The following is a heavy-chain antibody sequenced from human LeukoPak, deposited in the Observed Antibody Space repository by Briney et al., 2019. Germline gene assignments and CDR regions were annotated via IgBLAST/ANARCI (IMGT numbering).Heavy chain of an antibody. CDR1: GYTLTDYY. J-gene: IGHJ4*02. D-gene: IGHD2-15*01. CDR2: INPNSGTT. Sequence: ASVKVSCKASGYTLTDYYMHWVRQAPGQGLEWMGWINPNSGTTGYAQKFQGRVTMTRDTSINTGYMELCRLRFDDTAVYYCARGSGGRNAWLYHFDFWGQGTLVTVSS. CDR3: ARGSGGRNAWLYHFDF. V-gene: IGHV1-2*02.